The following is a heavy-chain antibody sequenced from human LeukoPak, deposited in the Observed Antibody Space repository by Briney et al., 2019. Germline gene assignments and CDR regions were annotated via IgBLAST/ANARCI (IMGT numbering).Heavy chain of an antibody. CDR3: AKDGTRSWFGEAT. CDR2: ISTDGSDK. CDR1: GFTFSDYG. Sequence: PGGSLRHSCAASGFTFSDYGMQWVRQAPGKGLEWVALISTDGSDKDYADSVKGRFTLSRDNSKNTLYLQMNSLRVEDTAVYYCAKDGTRSWFGEATWGQGTLVTVSS. V-gene: IGHV3-30*18. D-gene: IGHD3-10*01. J-gene: IGHJ5*02.